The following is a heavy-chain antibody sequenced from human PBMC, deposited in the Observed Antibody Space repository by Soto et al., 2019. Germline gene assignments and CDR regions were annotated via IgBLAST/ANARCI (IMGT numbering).Heavy chain of an antibody. D-gene: IGHD5-12*01. CDR3: ARAIAGDGYNSYYFDY. CDR1: GGSVSSGSYY. V-gene: IGHV4-61*01. J-gene: IGHJ4*02. CDR2: IYYSGST. Sequence: QVQLQESGPGLVKPSETLSLTCTVSGGSVSSGSYYWSWIRQPPGKGLECIGYIYYSGSTNYNPSLKSRVTISVDTSKNQFSLQLSSVTAADTAVYFCARAIAGDGYNSYYFDYLGQGTLVTVSS.